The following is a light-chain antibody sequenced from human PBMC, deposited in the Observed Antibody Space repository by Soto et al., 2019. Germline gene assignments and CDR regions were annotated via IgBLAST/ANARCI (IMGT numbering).Light chain of an antibody. V-gene: IGKV3-11*01. CDR3: QQRSDWPPLT. Sequence: EIVSTQSPATLSLSPGERATLSCRASQSVSNYLAWYQQKPGQAPRLLIYDASNRATGIPARFSGSGSGTDFTLTISSLEPEDVAVYYCQQRSDWPPLTFGGGTKVEIK. CDR2: DAS. CDR1: QSVSNY. J-gene: IGKJ4*01.